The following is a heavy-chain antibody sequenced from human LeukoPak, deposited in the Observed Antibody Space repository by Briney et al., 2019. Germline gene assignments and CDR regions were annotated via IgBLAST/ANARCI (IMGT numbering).Heavy chain of an antibody. V-gene: IGHV3-7*01. CDR1: GFAFSDYW. J-gene: IGHJ4*02. CDR2: INREGNEK. Sequence: GGSLRLSCATFGFAFSDYWMSWVRQVPGKGLEWVANINREGNEKYYVDSVKGRFTISRDNAKNSVDLQMDSLRVEDTAVYYCARVGTWELQRVFDFWGQGTLVTVSS. D-gene: IGHD1-26*01. CDR3: ARVGTWELQRVFDF.